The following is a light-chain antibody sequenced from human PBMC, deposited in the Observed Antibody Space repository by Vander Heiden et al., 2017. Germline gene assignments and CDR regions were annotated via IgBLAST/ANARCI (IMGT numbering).Light chain of an antibody. J-gene: IGKJ2*01. CDR3: QQYATSPYT. V-gene: IGKV3-20*01. CDR1: QSVSSNY. Sequence: EIVLTQPPGTLSLSPGERSTFSCRASQSVSSNYLAWYQKKPGRAPGLLIYAASTMASGIPDRFSGSGSGTDFTLTISSLEPEDFAVYYCQQYATSPYTFAQGTKLEIK. CDR2: AAS.